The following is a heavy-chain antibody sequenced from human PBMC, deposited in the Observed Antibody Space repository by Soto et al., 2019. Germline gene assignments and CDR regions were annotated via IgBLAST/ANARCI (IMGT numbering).Heavy chain of an antibody. V-gene: IGHV3-30*03. Sequence: GGSLRLSCAASAFTFSAHGMHWVRQAPGKGLEWVAGISYDGSNKYYADSVKGRFTISRDNSKSTLYLQMNSLRAEDTAVYYCARDSGTFDWYYFDSWGQGTLVTVSS. J-gene: IGHJ4*02. D-gene: IGHD3-9*01. CDR3: ARDSGTFDWYYFDS. CDR2: ISYDGSNK. CDR1: AFTFSAHG.